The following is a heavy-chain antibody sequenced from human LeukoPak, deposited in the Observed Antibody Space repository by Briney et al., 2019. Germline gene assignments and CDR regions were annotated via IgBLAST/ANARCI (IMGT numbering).Heavy chain of an antibody. CDR3: AKVGVCGGNNGYFDY. J-gene: IGHJ4*02. Sequence: PGGSLRLSCAASGFTFSSYAMSWVRQAPGKGLEWVSAISGSGGSTYYADSVKGRFTISRDNSKNTLYLQMNSLRAEDTAVYYCAKVGVCGGNNGYFDYWGQGTLVTVSS. CDR1: GFTFSSYA. D-gene: IGHD4-23*01. CDR2: ISGSGGST. V-gene: IGHV3-23*01.